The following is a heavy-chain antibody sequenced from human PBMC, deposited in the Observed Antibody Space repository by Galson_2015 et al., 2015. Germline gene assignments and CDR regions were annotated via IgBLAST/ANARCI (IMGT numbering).Heavy chain of an antibody. V-gene: IGHV3-30-3*01. CDR1: GFTFSSYA. D-gene: IGHD6-19*01. CDR3: ARETYSSGWSDFDY. Sequence: SLRLSCAASGFTFSSYATHWVRQAPGKGLEWVAVISYDGSNKYYADSVKGRFTISRDNSKNTLYLQMNSLRAEDTAVYYCARETYSSGWSDFDYWGQGTLVTVSS. CDR2: ISYDGSNK. J-gene: IGHJ4*02.